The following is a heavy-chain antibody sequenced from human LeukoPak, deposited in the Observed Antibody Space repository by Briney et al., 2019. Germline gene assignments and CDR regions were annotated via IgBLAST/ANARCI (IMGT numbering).Heavy chain of an antibody. Sequence: GGSLRLSCAASGFTFSSYSMNWVRQAPGKGLEWVSSISSSSSYIYYADSVKGRFTISRDNAKNSLYLQMNSLRAEDTAVYYCARGGSDYYDSSGYYSFDYWGQGTLVTVSS. D-gene: IGHD3-22*01. V-gene: IGHV3-21*01. CDR1: GFTFSSYS. CDR2: ISSSSSYI. J-gene: IGHJ4*02. CDR3: ARGGSDYYDSSGYYSFDY.